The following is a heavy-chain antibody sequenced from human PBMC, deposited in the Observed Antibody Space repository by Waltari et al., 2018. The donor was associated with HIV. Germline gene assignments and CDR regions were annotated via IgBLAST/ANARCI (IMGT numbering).Heavy chain of an antibody. CDR3: ARQPIPGIAVAGTYYYYGMDV. CDR2: IYHRGST. Sequence: QLQLQESGPGLVKPSETLSLTCSVSGGSISSSNHYWGWIRQPPGEGLAWIGTIYHRGSTYYNPSLKSRVTMSVDTSKNQFSLKLNSVTAADAAVYYCARQPIPGIAVAGTYYYYGMDVWGQGTTVTVS. V-gene: IGHV4-39*01. J-gene: IGHJ6*02. CDR1: GGSISSSNHY. D-gene: IGHD6-19*01.